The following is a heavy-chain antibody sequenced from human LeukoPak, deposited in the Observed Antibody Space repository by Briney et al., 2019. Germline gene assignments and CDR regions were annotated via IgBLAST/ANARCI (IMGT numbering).Heavy chain of an antibody. Sequence: GGSLRLSCVASGFIVSSNYMSWVRQAPGKGLEWVSVIYSRGGTNYADSVKGRFTISRDRSKNTLYLQMNSLRVEDTAVYYCARAPMTTEDYWGQGTLVTVSS. CDR2: IYSRGGT. J-gene: IGHJ4*02. CDR3: ARAPMTTEDY. CDR1: GFIVSSNY. V-gene: IGHV3-53*01. D-gene: IGHD4-17*01.